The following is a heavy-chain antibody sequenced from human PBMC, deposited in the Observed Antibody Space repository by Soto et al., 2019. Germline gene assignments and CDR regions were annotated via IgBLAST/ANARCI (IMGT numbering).Heavy chain of an antibody. V-gene: IGHV4-31*03. CDR2: IYYSGST. CDR1: GGSISSGGYY. Sequence: QVQLQESGPGLVKPSQTLSLTCTVSGGSISSGGYYWSWIRQHPGKGLEWIGYIYYSGSTYYNPSIKSRVTISVDTSKNQFSLKLSSVTAAATAVYYCARSGLYYYYGMDVWGQGTTVTVSS. J-gene: IGHJ6*02. CDR3: ARSGLYYYYGMDV.